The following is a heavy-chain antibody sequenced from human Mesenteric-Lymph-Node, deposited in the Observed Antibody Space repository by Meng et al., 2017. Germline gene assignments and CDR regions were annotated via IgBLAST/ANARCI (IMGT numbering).Heavy chain of an antibody. V-gene: IGHV1-69*01. J-gene: IGHJ4*02. D-gene: IGHD1-26*01. CDR2: IIPIFGTA. CDR1: GYTFTDHY. Sequence: QGPVVQSGAEVKKPGASVKVSCKASGYTFTDHYMHWVRQAPGQGLEWMGGIIPIFGTANYAQKFQGRVTITADESTSTAYMELSSLRSEDTAVYYCARDRMLAPGATPFWFDYWGQGTLVTVSS. CDR3: ARDRMLAPGATPFWFDY.